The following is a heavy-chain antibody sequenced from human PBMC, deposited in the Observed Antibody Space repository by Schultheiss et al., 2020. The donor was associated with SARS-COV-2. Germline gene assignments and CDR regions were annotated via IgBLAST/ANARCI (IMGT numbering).Heavy chain of an antibody. CDR1: GFTFDDYA. D-gene: IGHD1/OR15-1a*01. CDR2: IYSGGST. V-gene: IGHV3-66*01. Sequence: GESLKISCAASGFTFDDYAMHWVRQAPGRGLEWVSVIYSGGSTYYADSVKGRFTISRDNAKNSLYLQMNSLRAEDTAVYYCARGGVWNTYAHDAFDIWGQGTMVTVSS. CDR3: ARGGVWNTYAHDAFDI. J-gene: IGHJ3*02.